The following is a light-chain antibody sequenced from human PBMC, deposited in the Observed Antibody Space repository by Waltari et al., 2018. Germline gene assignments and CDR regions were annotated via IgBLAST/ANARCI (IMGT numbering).Light chain of an antibody. CDR3: QQYNDWPQT. J-gene: IGKJ1*01. V-gene: IGKV3-15*01. CDR2: MAS. Sequence: EIVMTQSPATLSVSSGERATLSCRASQTVGSNLAWYQQKPGQAPRLLIYMASTRETGIPARFSGRGSGTEFTLTISSLQSEDFAVYYCQQYNDWPQTFGQGTKVEIK. CDR1: QTVGSN.